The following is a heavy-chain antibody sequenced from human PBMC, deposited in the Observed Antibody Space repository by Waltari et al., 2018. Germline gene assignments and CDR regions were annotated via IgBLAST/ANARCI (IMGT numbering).Heavy chain of an antibody. CDR1: GGSISSSSYY. Sequence: QLRLQESGPGLVMPSETLYLTCPVSGGSISSSSYYWGWIRQPPGKGLEWIGSIYYTGSTYYNPSLKSRVTISVDTSKNQFSLKLSSVTAADTAVYYCARDCSGSWYYWFDPWGQGTLVTVSS. V-gene: IGHV4-39*07. D-gene: IGHD6-13*01. CDR2: IYYTGST. J-gene: IGHJ5*02. CDR3: ARDCSGSWYYWFDP.